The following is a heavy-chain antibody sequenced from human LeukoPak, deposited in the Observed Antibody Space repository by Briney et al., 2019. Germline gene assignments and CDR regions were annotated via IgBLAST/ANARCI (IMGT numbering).Heavy chain of an antibody. Sequence: GGSLRLSCVVSGFTLKTFKMNWVRQAPGKGLEWVSSISSDGTYRSYADSVKGRFTISGDNAKSSPYLEMNSLRVEDTGVYYCARVRRDGYYFDSWGQGTLLTVSS. J-gene: IGHJ4*02. CDR3: ARVRRDGYYFDS. D-gene: IGHD5-24*01. CDR2: ISSDGTYR. CDR1: GFTLKTFK. V-gene: IGHV3-21*06.